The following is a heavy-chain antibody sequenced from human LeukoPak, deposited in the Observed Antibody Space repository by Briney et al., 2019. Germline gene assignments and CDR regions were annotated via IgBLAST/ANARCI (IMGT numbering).Heavy chain of an antibody. Sequence: GGSLRLSCAASGFTFSSYAMSWVRQAPGKGLEWVSAISGSGGSTYYADSVKGRFTISRDNSKNTLFLQMNSLRADDTAVYYCARARIVGATRYFDYWGQGTLVTVSS. D-gene: IGHD1-26*01. CDR1: GFTFSSYA. V-gene: IGHV3-23*01. CDR3: ARARIVGATRYFDY. J-gene: IGHJ4*02. CDR2: ISGSGGST.